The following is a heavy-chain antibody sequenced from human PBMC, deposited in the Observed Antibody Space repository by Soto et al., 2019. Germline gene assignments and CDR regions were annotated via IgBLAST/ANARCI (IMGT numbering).Heavy chain of an antibody. V-gene: IGHV3-7*01. Sequence: GGSLRLSCAASGFNFSSYWMSWVRQAPGKGLEWVANIKQDGSEKYYVDSVKGRFTISRDNAKNSLYLQMNSLRAEDTAVYYCARGSYQLLSAAFYYYYYMDVWGKGTTVTVSS. J-gene: IGHJ6*03. CDR2: IKQDGSEK. CDR1: GFNFSSYW. D-gene: IGHD2-2*01. CDR3: ARGSYQLLSAAFYYYYYMDV.